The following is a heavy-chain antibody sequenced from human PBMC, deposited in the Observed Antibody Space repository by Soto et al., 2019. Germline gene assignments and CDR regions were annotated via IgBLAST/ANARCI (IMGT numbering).Heavy chain of an antibody. D-gene: IGHD3-10*01. CDR2: TIPVFNTA. J-gene: IGHJ3*02. CDR1: GGTLSDHG. CDR3: ARGVYGSGNYYTGPSAFDI. Sequence: QVQLEQSGAEVKKPGSSVKISCKASGGTLSDHGVSWLRQAPGQGLEWLGGTIPVFNTAKYAPKFQGRDTMAADKSTNIAYMELGSLRSDDTACYYCARGVYGSGNYYTGPSAFDIWGQGTLVIVSS. V-gene: IGHV1-69*06.